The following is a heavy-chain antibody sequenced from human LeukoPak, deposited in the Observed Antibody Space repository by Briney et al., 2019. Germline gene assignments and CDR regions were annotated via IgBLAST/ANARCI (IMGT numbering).Heavy chain of an antibody. Sequence: PGGSLRLSCAASGFTVSSNHMSWVRQAPWEGLEWVSVIYSGGSTYYADSVKGRFTISRDNSKNTLYLQMNSLRAEDTAVYYCARAAYYYDSSGYYYDYWGQGTLVTVSS. CDR1: GFTVSSNH. V-gene: IGHV3-53*01. D-gene: IGHD3-22*01. J-gene: IGHJ4*02. CDR3: ARAAYYYDSSGYYYDY. CDR2: IYSGGST.